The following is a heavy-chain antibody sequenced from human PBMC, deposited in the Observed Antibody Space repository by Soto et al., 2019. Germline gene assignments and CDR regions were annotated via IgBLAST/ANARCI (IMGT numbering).Heavy chain of an antibody. Sequence: SETLSLTCAVYGGSFSGYYWSWIRQPPGKGLEWIGEINHSGSTNYNPSLKSRVTISVDTSKNQFSLKLSSVTAADTAVYYCARGAMGARDYYYYGMDVWGQGTTVTVSS. V-gene: IGHV4-34*01. CDR2: INHSGST. J-gene: IGHJ6*02. CDR3: ARGAMGARDYYYYGMDV. D-gene: IGHD5-18*01. CDR1: GGSFSGYY.